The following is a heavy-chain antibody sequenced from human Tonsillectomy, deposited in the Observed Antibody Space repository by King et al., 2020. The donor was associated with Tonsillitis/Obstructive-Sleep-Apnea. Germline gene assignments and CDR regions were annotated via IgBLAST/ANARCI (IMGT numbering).Heavy chain of an antibody. Sequence: VQLVESGAEVKKPGASVKVSCKASGYTFTNYDINWVRQATGQGLEWMGWMNPYSGNTGYAQKFQGRVTMTRNTSIGTAYMELSSLRSEDTAVYYCAMGIGIYYAGRDYWGQGTLVTVSS. V-gene: IGHV1-8*01. J-gene: IGHJ4*02. CDR3: AMGIGIYYAGRDY. CDR1: GYTFTNYD. CDR2: MNPYSGNT. D-gene: IGHD1-26*01.